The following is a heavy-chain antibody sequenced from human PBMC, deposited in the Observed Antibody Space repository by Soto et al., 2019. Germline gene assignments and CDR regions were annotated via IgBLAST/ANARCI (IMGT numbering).Heavy chain of an antibody. CDR3: ARDRYFYDSAGYYRTLDS. CDR1: GGSFNNDY. D-gene: IGHD3-22*01. V-gene: IGHV4-59*01. Sequence: SETLSLTCTISGGSFNNDYWTWIRQSPGKGLEWIGYIFHSGITDYNPSVKSRVTISIDKSKNLFSLKLTSVTAADTAVYYCARDRYFYDSAGYYRTLDSWGQGIMVTVSS. J-gene: IGHJ5*01. CDR2: IFHSGIT.